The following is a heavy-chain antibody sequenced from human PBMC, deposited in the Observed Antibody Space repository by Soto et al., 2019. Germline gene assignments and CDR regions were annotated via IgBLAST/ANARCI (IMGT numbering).Heavy chain of an antibody. D-gene: IGHD3-3*01. V-gene: IGHV3-23*01. CDR1: GFTFSSYA. J-gene: IGHJ5*02. CDR3: AKAGRPFYDLWSENRFDP. CDR2: ISGSGGAT. Sequence: PGGSLRLSCTASGFTFSSYAMTWVRQAPGKGLEWVSSISGSGGATYYADSVEGRFTISGDDSKNTLFLQMDSLRAEDTALYYCAKAGRPFYDLWSENRFDPWGQGTLVTVSS.